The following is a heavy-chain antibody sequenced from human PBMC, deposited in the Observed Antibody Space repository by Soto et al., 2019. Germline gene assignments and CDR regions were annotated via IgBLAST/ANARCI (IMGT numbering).Heavy chain of an antibody. V-gene: IGHV1-18*01. CDR3: ARDTSRGEYDY. D-gene: IGHD3-10*01. CDR1: GYTFTSYG. J-gene: IGHJ4*02. CDR2: INVYNGNT. Sequence: VQLVQSGAEVKKPGASVKVSCKASGYTFTSYGISWVRQAPGQGLEWMGWINVYNGNTNYAQKLQGRVTLTTDTSTRTAYLDLRSLRSDDTAVYFCARDTSRGEYDYWGQGTLVTVSS.